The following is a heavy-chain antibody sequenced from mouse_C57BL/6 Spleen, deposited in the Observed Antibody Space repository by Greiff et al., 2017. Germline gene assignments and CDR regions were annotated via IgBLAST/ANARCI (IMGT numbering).Heavy chain of an antibody. CDR3: AYYYGSSYNHWYFDV. D-gene: IGHD1-1*01. V-gene: IGHV1-82*01. CDR1: GYAFSSSW. Sequence: VQLPQSGPELVKPGASVKISCKASGYAFSSSWMNWVKQRPGKGLEWIGRIYPGDGDTNYNGKFKGKATLTSDKSSSTAYMQLSSLTSEDSAVYFCAYYYGSSYNHWYFDVWGTGTTVTVSS. J-gene: IGHJ1*03. CDR2: IYPGDGDT.